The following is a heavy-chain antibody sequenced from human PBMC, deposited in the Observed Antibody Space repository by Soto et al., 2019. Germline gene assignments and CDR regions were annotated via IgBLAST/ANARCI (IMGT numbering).Heavy chain of an antibody. Sequence: GGSLRLSCAASGFTFSSYSMNWVRQAPGKGLEWVSYISSSSSTIYYADSVKGRFTISRDNAKNSLYLQMNSLRDEDTAVYYCARDLPYLDYDFWSGSKDYYYYYGMDVWGQGTTVTVSS. J-gene: IGHJ6*02. CDR3: ARDLPYLDYDFWSGSKDYYYYYGMDV. D-gene: IGHD3-3*01. V-gene: IGHV3-48*02. CDR1: GFTFSSYS. CDR2: ISSSSSTI.